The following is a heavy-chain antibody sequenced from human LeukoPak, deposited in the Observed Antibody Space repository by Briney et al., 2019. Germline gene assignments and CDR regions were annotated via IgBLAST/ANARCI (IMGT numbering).Heavy chain of an antibody. CDR1: GFTFSSYG. D-gene: IGHD1-26*01. J-gene: IGHJ4*02. V-gene: IGHV3-30*18. CDR3: IKDRIGTWSFDH. Sequence: GGSLRLSCAASGFTFSSYGMHWVRQAPGKGLEWVAVISYDGSNKYYAESVKGRFTISRDNSKNTLYLQLSSLRAEDTAVYYCIKDRIGTWSFDHWGQGTLLTVSS. CDR2: ISYDGSNK.